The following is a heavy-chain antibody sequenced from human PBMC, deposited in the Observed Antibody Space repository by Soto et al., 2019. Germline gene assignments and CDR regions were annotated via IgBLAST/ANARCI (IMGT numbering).Heavy chain of an antibody. CDR1: GAAISGNY. Sequence: PSETLSLTCTVSGAAISGNYWSWIRQAPGMRLEWIGNIHYSGVTKYNPSLKSRVTISVDTSKNQFSLKLSSVTAADTAVYYCARYNWNWYYFDYWGQGTLVTVSS. CDR2: IHYSGVT. J-gene: IGHJ4*02. CDR3: ARYNWNWYYFDY. V-gene: IGHV4-59*01. D-gene: IGHD1-7*01.